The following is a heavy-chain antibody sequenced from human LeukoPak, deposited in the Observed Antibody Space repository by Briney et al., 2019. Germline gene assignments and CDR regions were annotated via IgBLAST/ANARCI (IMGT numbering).Heavy chain of an antibody. Sequence: SETLSLTCTVSRYSISSGYYWGWIRQPPGQGLEWIGSIYRSGSTYYNSSLKSRVTISVDTSKNQFSLKLSSVTAAGTAVYYCARHADYYESTSYFWDYWGQGTLVTVSS. CDR1: RYSISSGYY. CDR3: ARHADYYESTSYFWDY. CDR2: IYRSGST. D-gene: IGHD3-22*01. V-gene: IGHV4-38-2*02. J-gene: IGHJ4*02.